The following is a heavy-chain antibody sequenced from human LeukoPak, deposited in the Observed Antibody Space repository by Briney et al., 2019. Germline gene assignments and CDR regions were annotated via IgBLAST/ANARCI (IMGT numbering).Heavy chain of an antibody. CDR2: TYYSGST. Sequence: SETLSLTCSVSCGSMNSSTYYLTWIRKPPRKGMEWIGSTYYSGSTYNNPSLKSRVPISLDTSKNQFSLKLSSVTAADTAVYYCARLKGSSWYWFDPWGQGTLVTVSS. V-gene: IGHV4-39*01. J-gene: IGHJ5*02. CDR1: CGSMNSSTYY. D-gene: IGHD6-13*01. CDR3: ARLKGSSWYWFDP.